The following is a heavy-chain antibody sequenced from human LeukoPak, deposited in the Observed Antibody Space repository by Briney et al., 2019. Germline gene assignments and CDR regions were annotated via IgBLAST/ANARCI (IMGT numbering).Heavy chain of an antibody. CDR3: ARLSVAAAGPFFDY. CDR2: IYPGDSDT. Sequence: GESLKISCNGSGYSFTSYWIGWVRQMPGKRLEWMGIIYPGDSDTRYSPSFQGDVTISADNSISTAYQQWSSLKASDTAMYYCARLSVAAAGPFFDYWGQGTLVTVSS. D-gene: IGHD6-13*01. CDR1: GYSFTSYW. V-gene: IGHV5-51*01. J-gene: IGHJ4*02.